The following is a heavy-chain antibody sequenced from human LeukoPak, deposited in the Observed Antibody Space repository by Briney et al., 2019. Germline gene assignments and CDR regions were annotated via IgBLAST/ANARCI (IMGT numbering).Heavy chain of an antibody. CDR1: GFTFSNAW. CDR2: IKSKTDGGTT. Sequence: GGSLRLSCAASGFTFSNAWMSWVRQAPGKGLEWVGRIKSKTDGGTTDYAAPVKGRFTISRDDSKNTLYLQMNSLKTEDTAVYYCSTETSVTSLGVNYRGQGTLVTVSS. J-gene: IGHJ4*02. CDR3: STETSVTSLGVNY. D-gene: IGHD4-17*01. V-gene: IGHV3-15*01.